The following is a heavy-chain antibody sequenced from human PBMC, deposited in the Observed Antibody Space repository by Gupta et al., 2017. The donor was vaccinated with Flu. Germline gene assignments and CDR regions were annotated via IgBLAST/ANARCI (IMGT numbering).Heavy chain of an antibody. V-gene: IGHV4-59*12. CDR3: ASWEVGATSYLGY. CDR2: VFHRRST. Sequence: IRRPPRKGLDWIGYVFHRRSTNYYPSLKSRITITEDTANSQVSLKMTSMTAPDTAAYYCASWEVGATSYLGYWGQGTLVTVSS. D-gene: IGHD1-26*01. J-gene: IGHJ4*02.